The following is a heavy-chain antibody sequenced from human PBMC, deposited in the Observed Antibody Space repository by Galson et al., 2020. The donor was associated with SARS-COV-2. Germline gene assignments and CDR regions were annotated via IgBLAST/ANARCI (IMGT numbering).Heavy chain of an antibody. J-gene: IGHJ4*02. V-gene: IGHV1-8*01. D-gene: IGHD3-22*01. CDR1: GYTFTSYD. Sequence: ASVTVSCKASGYTFTSYDINWVRQATGQGREWMGWKNTNSGNTGHAQKFQGRVTMTRNTSISTAYMELSSLRSEDTAVYYCARGVLWRRKMIVVVITQYYFDYWGQGTLVTVSS. CDR3: ARGVLWRRKMIVVVITQYYFDY. CDR2: KNTNSGNT.